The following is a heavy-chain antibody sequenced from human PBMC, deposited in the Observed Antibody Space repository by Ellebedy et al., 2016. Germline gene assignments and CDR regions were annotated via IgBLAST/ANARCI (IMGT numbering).Heavy chain of an antibody. CDR1: GFTFSSYA. Sequence: GGSLRLSCAASGFTFSSYAMHWVRQAPGKGLEYVSAISSNGGSTYYANSVKGRFTISRDNSKNTLYLQMGSLRAEDMAVYYCARVSLYSGGDYWGQGTLVTVSS. CDR3: ARVSLYSGGDY. CDR2: ISSNGGST. J-gene: IGHJ4*02. D-gene: IGHD5-12*01. V-gene: IGHV3-64*01.